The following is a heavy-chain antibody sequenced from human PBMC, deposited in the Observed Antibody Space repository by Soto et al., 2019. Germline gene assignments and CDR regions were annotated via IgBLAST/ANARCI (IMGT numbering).Heavy chain of an antibody. CDR2: INHRGST. CDR1: GGSFSGYS. J-gene: IGHJ4*02. V-gene: IGHV4-34*01. Sequence: SETLSLTCCDYGGSFSGYSWSWILHPPWKGLEWIGEINHRGSTNYNPSLESRVTISVDTSKDQFSLKLSSLIAADTAVYYCAGRGYDILTGYYNDYWGQGTLVTVSS. D-gene: IGHD3-9*01. CDR3: AGRGYDILTGYYNDY.